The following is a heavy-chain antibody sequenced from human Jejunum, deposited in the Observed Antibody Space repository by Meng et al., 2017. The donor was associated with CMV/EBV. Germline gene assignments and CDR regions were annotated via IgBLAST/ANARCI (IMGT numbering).Heavy chain of an antibody. Sequence: FTVDDYNIHGVRQAPGKGLEWVSLISRDGGTTSYTASVKGRFTVSRDNSKNSVYLQMNSLRTEDTALYYCVKDRLRLLAGWNHFDSWGQGTLVTVSS. CDR2: ISRDGGTT. CDR3: VKDRLRLLAGWNHFDS. CDR1: FTVDDYN. D-gene: IGHD3-3*01. V-gene: IGHV3-43*01. J-gene: IGHJ4*02.